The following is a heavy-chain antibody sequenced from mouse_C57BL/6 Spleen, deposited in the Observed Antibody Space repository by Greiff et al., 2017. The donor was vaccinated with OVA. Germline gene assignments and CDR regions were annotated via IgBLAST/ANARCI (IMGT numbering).Heavy chain of an antibody. CDR2: ISSGSSTI. Sequence: EVQLKESGGGLVKPGGSLKLSCAASGFTFSDYGMHWVRQAPEKGLEWVAYISSGSSTIYYADTVKGRFTISRDNAKNTLFLQMTSLRSEDTAMYYCAREDYYGSSPYWYFDVWGTGTTVTVSS. CDR1: GFTFSDYG. D-gene: IGHD1-1*01. J-gene: IGHJ1*03. V-gene: IGHV5-17*01. CDR3: AREDYYGSSPYWYFDV.